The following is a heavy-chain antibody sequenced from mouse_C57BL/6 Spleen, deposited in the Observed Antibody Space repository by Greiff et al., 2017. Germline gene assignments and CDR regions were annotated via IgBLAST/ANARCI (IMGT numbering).Heavy chain of an antibody. Sequence: EVQLQESGPGLVKPSQSLSLTCSVTGYSITSGYYWNWIRQFPGNKLERMGYISYDGSNNYNPSLKNRISITRDTSRNQFFLKLNSVTTEDTATYYCARDYDYDDAMDYWGQGTSVTVSS. V-gene: IGHV3-6*01. J-gene: IGHJ4*01. D-gene: IGHD2-4*01. CDR3: ARDYDYDDAMDY. CDR2: ISYDGSN. CDR1: GYSITSGYY.